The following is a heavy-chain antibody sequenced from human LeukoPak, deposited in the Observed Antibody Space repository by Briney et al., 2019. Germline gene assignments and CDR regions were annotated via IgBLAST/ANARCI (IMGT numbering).Heavy chain of an antibody. CDR3: ARDFSYYDSNVRDY. Sequence: GGSLRLSCAASGFTVSSNYMSWVRQAPGKGLEWVSVIYSGGSTYYADSVKGRFTISRDNSKNTLYLQMNSLRAEDTAVYYCARDFSYYDSNVRDYWGQGTLVTVSS. CDR1: GFTVSSNY. D-gene: IGHD3-22*01. J-gene: IGHJ4*02. V-gene: IGHV3-66*02. CDR2: IYSGGST.